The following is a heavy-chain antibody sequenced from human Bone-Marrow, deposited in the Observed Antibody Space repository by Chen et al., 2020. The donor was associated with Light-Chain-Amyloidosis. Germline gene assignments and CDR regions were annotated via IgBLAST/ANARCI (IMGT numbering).Heavy chain of an antibody. CDR1: GFTFSSYS. Sequence: EVQLVESGGGLVQPGGSLRLSCAASGFTFSSYSMHWVRQAPGKGLVWVSRINSDGSSTSYADSVKGRFTISRDNAKNTLYLQMNSLRAEDTAVYYCARDTTGRNYDILTGYYAIGYGMDVWGQGTTVTVSS. CDR2: INSDGSST. CDR3: ARDTTGRNYDILTGYYAIGYGMDV. V-gene: IGHV3-74*01. D-gene: IGHD3-9*01. J-gene: IGHJ6*02.